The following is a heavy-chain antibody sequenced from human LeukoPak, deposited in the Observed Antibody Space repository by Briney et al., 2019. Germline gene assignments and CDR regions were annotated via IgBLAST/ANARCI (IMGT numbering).Heavy chain of an antibody. D-gene: IGHD1-26*01. Sequence: PGRSLRLSCAASGFTFSSYGMHWVRQAPGKGLEGVAVIWYDGSNKYYADSVKGRFTISRDNSKNTLYLQMNSLRAEDTAVYYCARDLRAGAADPWGQGTLVTVSS. V-gene: IGHV3-33*01. CDR2: IWYDGSNK. CDR3: ARDLRAGAADP. CDR1: GFTFSSYG. J-gene: IGHJ5*02.